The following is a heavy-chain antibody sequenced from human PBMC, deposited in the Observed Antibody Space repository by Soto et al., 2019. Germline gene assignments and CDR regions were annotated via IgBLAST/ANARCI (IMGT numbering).Heavy chain of an antibody. CDR3: ARDFLYFDWLLSSPRYYMDV. D-gene: IGHD3-9*01. Sequence: ASVKVSCKASGYTFTSYDINWVRQATGQGLEWMGWMNPNSGNTGYAQKFQGRVTMTRNTSISTAYMELSSLRSEDTAVYYCARDFLYFDWLLSSPRYYMDVWGKGTTVTVSS. CDR2: MNPNSGNT. V-gene: IGHV1-8*01. J-gene: IGHJ6*03. CDR1: GYTFTSYD.